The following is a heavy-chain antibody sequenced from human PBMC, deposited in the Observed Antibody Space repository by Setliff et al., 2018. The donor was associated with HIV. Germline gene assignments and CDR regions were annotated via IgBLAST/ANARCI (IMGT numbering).Heavy chain of an antibody. J-gene: IGHJ4*02. CDR2: IHSSGST. CDR3: ATLDHSGGNFLAY. Sequence: SETLSLTCTVSGGSVNDFYCNWIRKPPGKGPEWIGYIHSSGSTIYNPSLKSRITISLDKSKEQFSLELSSATAADTAVYYCATLDHSGGNFLAYWCQGSLVTVSS. V-gene: IGHV4-4*09. CDR1: GGSVNDFY. D-gene: IGHD2-21*02.